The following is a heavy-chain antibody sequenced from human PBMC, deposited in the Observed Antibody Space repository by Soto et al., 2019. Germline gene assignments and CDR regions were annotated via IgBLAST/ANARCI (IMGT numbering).Heavy chain of an antibody. CDR2: IIPILGET. D-gene: IGHD3-16*01. CDR3: ARGLGGRMED. V-gene: IGHV1-69*08. J-gene: IGHJ6*02. CDR1: GTIFSSYT. Sequence: QVQLVQSGAEVKKPGSSVRVSCKASGTIFSSYTISWVRQAPGQGLEWMGRIIPILGETNSAQKFQDRVTLTADKSTNTAYMELNRLRLEDTAVYYCARGLGGRMEDWGQGSTVTVSS.